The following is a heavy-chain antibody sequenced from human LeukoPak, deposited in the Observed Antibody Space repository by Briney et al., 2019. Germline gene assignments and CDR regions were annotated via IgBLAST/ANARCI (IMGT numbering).Heavy chain of an antibody. CDR3: ARVINFYYYMDV. D-gene: IGHD2/OR15-2a*01. J-gene: IGHJ6*03. CDR1: GFTFSSYS. V-gene: IGHV3-48*04. CDR2: ISSGGTGK. Sequence: GGSLRLSCAASGFTFSSYSMNWVRQAPGKGLEWVSYISSGGTGKYYADSVKGRFTISRDNAKNSLYLQMNSLRAEDTAIYYCARVINFYYYMDVWGKGTTVTISS.